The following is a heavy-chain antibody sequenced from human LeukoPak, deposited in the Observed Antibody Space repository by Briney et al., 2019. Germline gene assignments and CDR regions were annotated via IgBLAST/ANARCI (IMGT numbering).Heavy chain of an antibody. J-gene: IGHJ6*03. CDR1: GFAFTNYV. CDR2: ISGSGGST. V-gene: IGHV3-23*01. D-gene: IGHD3-3*01. CDR3: AKGPNSDFWSGYSHYMDV. Sequence: GSLRLSCAASGFAFTNYVLNWVRQAPGKGLEWVSGISGSGGSTYYAASVRGRFTISRDSSKNTLFLQMNSLRAEDTAAYYCAKGPNSDFWSGYSHYMDVWGKGTTVTVS.